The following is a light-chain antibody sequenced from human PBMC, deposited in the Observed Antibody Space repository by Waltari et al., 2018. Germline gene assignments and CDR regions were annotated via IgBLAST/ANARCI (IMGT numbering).Light chain of an antibody. J-gene: IGKJ4*01. CDR3: QQYHNWPPLT. Sequence: EIVLTQPPATLSVSPGERATLPCRARQSVSSNLAWYQQKPGQAPSLLIYGASTRATGIPARFSGSGSGTEFSLTISSVQSEDFAVYYCQQYHNWPPLTFGGGTKVEIK. CDR1: QSVSSN. V-gene: IGKV3-15*01. CDR2: GAS.